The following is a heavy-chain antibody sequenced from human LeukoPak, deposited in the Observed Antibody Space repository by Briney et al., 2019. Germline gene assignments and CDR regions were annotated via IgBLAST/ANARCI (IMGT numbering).Heavy chain of an antibody. J-gene: IGHJ4*02. Sequence: GGSQRLSCAASGFTFSNYWMSWVRQAPGKGLEWVADIKEDGREKYYVDSMKGRFTISRDNAKNSLYLQLNSLRADDTAVYYCARSWAHYDYWGQGTLVTVSS. CDR1: GFTFSNYW. CDR2: IKEDGREK. CDR3: ARSWAHYDY. D-gene: IGHD6-13*01. V-gene: IGHV3-7*01.